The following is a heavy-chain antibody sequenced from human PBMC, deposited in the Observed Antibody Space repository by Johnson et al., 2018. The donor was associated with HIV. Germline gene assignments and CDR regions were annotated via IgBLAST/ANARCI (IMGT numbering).Heavy chain of an antibody. J-gene: IGHJ3*02. D-gene: IGHD3-10*01. Sequence: VQLVESGGGRVEPGGSLRLSCAASGFTFSSYDMHWVRQATGKGLEWVSGINWNGGSTGYADSVKGRFTISRDNAKNSLYLQMNSLRAEDTALYYCARDRRYYGSGSYGDAFDIWGQGTMVTVSS. V-gene: IGHV3-20*04. CDR3: ARDRRYYGSGSYGDAFDI. CDR2: INWNGGST. CDR1: GFTFSSYD.